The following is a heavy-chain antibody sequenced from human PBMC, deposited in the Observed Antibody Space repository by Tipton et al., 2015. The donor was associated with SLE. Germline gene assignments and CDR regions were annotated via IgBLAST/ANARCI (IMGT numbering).Heavy chain of an antibody. V-gene: IGHV3-74*01. J-gene: IGHJ2*01. CDR2: INDDGSRK. Sequence: SLRLSCAASGFTFSSYWMHGVRRAPGKALVWVSRINDDGSRKSYADSGKGRFTVSRDNPKNTVYLEMNSLRDEDTAVYHCAGGVAAGHWYFDLWGRGTLVTVSS. CDR3: AGGVAAGHWYFDL. D-gene: IGHD6-13*01. CDR1: GFTFSSYW.